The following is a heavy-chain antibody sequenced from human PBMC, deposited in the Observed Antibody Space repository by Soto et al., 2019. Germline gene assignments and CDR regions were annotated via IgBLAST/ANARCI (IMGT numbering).Heavy chain of an antibody. CDR2: IIPIFGTATA. J-gene: IGHJ4*02. CDR1: GGTFSSHG. CDR3: AKERGGYRSNRAFDS. Sequence: GASVKVSCKGSGGTFSSHGISWVRQAPGQGLEWMGGIIPIFGTATANYAQKFQGRVTITADESTSTAYMELSSLRSEDTAVFYCAKERGGYRSNRAFDSWGQGTLVTVSS. D-gene: IGHD3-16*01. V-gene: IGHV1-69*13.